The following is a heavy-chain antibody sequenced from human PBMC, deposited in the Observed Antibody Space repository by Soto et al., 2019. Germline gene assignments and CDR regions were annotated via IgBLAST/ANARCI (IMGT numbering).Heavy chain of an antibody. CDR3: AKVLGYCSSSSCSREAFYFYGMDV. Sequence: ESGGGVVQPGRSLRLSCAASGFTFSSYGMHWVRQAPGKGLEWVAVISYDGGNKYYADSVKGRFSISRDNPKNTLYLQLNNLRVEDTAVYYCAKVLGYCSSSSCSREAFYFYGMDVWGQGTTVTVSS. V-gene: IGHV3-30*18. J-gene: IGHJ6*02. CDR1: GFTFSSYG. CDR2: ISYDGGNK. D-gene: IGHD2-2*01.